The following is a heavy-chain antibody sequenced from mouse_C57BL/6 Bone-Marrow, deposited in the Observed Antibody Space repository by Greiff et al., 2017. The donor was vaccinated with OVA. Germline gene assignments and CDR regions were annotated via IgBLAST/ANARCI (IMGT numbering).Heavy chain of an antibody. CDR1: GYAFTNYL. CDR2: INPGSGGT. CDR3: ARSKYSNYSLAY. D-gene: IGHD2-5*01. J-gene: IGHJ3*01. Sequence: VQLQQSGAELVRPGTSVKVSCEASGYAFTNYLIEWVKQRPGQGLEWIGVINPGSGGTNYNEKFKGKATLTADKSSSTAYMQLSSLTSEDSAVYFCARSKYSNYSLAYWGQGTLVTVSA. V-gene: IGHV1-54*01.